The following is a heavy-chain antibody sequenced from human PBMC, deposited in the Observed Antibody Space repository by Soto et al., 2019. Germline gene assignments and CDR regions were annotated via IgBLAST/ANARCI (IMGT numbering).Heavy chain of an antibody. CDR2: IGTAGDT. Sequence: EVQLVESGGGLVQPGGSLRLSCAASGSTFSSYDMHWVRQATGKGLEWVSAIGTAGDTYYPGSVKGRFTISRENAKNSLYLQMNSLRAEDTAVYYCAREGIAVAYDIWGQGTMVTVSS. CDR3: AREGIAVAYDI. CDR1: GSTFSSYD. J-gene: IGHJ3*02. D-gene: IGHD6-19*01. V-gene: IGHV3-13*01.